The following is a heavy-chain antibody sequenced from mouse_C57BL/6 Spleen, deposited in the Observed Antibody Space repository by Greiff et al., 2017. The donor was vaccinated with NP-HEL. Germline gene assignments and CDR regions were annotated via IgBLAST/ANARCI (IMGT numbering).Heavy chain of an antibody. J-gene: IGHJ2*01. Sequence: QVQLQQPGAELVKPGASVKLSCKASGYTFTSYWMQWVKQRPGQGLEWIGEIDPSDSYTNYNQKFKGKATLTVDTSSSTAYMQLSSLTSEDSAVYYCAREGRPFDYWGQGTTLTVSS. V-gene: IGHV1-50*01. CDR3: AREGRPFDY. CDR1: GYTFTSYW. CDR2: IDPSDSYT. D-gene: IGHD3-3*01.